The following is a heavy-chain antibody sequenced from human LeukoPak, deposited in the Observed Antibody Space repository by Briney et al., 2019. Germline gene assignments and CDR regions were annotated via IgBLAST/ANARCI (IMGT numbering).Heavy chain of an antibody. CDR2: IYYSGST. J-gene: IGHJ1*01. V-gene: IGHV4-59*01. CDR3: VRGSFGGEYFQH. Sequence: NPSETLSLTCTVSGGSISSYYWSWIRQPPGKGLEWIGYIYYSGSTNYNPSLKSRVTISVDTSKNQFSLKLSSVTAADTAVYYCVRGSFGGEYFQHWGQGTLVTVSS. CDR1: GGSISSYY. D-gene: IGHD3-16*01.